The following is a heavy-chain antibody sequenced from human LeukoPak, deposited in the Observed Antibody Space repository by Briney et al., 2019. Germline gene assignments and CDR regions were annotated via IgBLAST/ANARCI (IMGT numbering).Heavy chain of an antibody. CDR3: ARDTYCGCGSCPASEFDP. CDR2: ISYDGSNK. J-gene: IGHJ5*02. CDR1: GFTFSSYA. V-gene: IGHV3-30-3*01. D-gene: IGHD2-15*01. Sequence: PGGSLRLSCAASGFTFSSYAMHWVRQAPGKGLDLVAVISYDGSNKYYADSVKGRFTISRDNSKNTLYLQMNSLRAEDTAVYYCARDTYCGCGSCPASEFDPWGQGTLVTVSS.